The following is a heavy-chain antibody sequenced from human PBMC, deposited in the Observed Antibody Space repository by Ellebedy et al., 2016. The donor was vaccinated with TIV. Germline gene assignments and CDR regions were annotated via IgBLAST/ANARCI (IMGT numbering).Heavy chain of an antibody. CDR3: ARDMGRWLQFLGY. D-gene: IGHD5-24*01. Sequence: GGSLRLSCAASGFTFNSYGMGWVRQAPGEGLEWVSYISSSSTSIYYADSVKGRFTIPRDNAKNSLWLQMNSLRAEDTAVYYCARDMGRWLQFLGYWGQGTLVTVSS. V-gene: IGHV3-48*04. CDR1: GFTFNSYG. J-gene: IGHJ4*02. CDR2: ISSSSTSI.